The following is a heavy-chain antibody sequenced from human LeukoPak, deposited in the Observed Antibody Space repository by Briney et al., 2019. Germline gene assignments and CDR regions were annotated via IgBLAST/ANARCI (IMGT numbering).Heavy chain of an antibody. J-gene: IGHJ4*02. Sequence: GASVKVSCKASGYTFTSYGISWVRQAPGQGLEWMGWISAHNGNTNYAQKLQGRVTMTTDTSTSTAYMELRSLRSDDTAVYYCARFVKWYYCGSGRWRYFDYWGQGTLVTVSS. CDR2: ISAHNGNT. CDR3: ARFVKWYYCGSGRWRYFDY. CDR1: GYTFTSYG. D-gene: IGHD3-10*01. V-gene: IGHV1-18*01.